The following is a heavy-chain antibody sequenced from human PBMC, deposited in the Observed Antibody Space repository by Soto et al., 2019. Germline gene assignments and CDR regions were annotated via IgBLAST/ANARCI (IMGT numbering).Heavy chain of an antibody. J-gene: IGHJ4*02. CDR1: GGSISSYY. CDR2: IYTSGST. CDR3: ARALRVATKYYFDY. Sequence: SETLSLTCTVSGGSISSYYWSWIRQPAGKGLEWIGRIYTSGSTNYNPSLKSRVTMSVDTSKNQFSLKLSSVTAADTAVYYCARALRVATKYYFDYWGQGTMVTVYS. V-gene: IGHV4-4*07. D-gene: IGHD5-12*01.